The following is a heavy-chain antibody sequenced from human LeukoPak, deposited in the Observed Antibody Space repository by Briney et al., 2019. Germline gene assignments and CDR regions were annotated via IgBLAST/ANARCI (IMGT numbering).Heavy chain of an antibody. CDR2: IIPILGIA. J-gene: IGHJ3*02. CDR1: GGTFSSYT. Sequence: ASVKVSCKASGGTFSSYTISWVRQAPGQGLEWMGRIIPILGIANYAQKFQGRVTITADKSTSTAYMKLSSLRSEDTAVYYCARALPGRITMIVVGGGAFDIWGQGTMVTVSS. D-gene: IGHD3-22*01. CDR3: ARALPGRITMIVVGGGAFDI. V-gene: IGHV1-69*02.